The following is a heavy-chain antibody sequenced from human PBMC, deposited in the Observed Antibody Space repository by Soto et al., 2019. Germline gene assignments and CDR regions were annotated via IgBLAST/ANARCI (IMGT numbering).Heavy chain of an antibody. Sequence: EVQLLESGGGLVQPGGSLRLSCAASGFTFSNYGMSWVRQAPGQGLEWVSSLSGSGGSTYYADSVKGRFTISRDNSKDTLYLQMNNRRAEDTAIFYCAKYARVRLTTGFDSWGQGTLVAVSS. CDR2: LSGSGGST. D-gene: IGHD4-17*01. CDR3: AKYARVRLTTGFDS. J-gene: IGHJ4*02. CDR1: GFTFSNYG. V-gene: IGHV3-23*01.